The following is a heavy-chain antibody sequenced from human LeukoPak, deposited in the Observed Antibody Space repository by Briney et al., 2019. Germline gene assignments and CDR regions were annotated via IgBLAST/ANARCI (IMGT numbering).Heavy chain of an antibody. V-gene: IGHV4-30-2*02. CDR3: ARTSSSFRGWFDP. CDR2: IYHSGST. CDR1: GDSISSGGYY. D-gene: IGHD6-6*01. J-gene: IGHJ5*02. Sequence: SQTLSLTCTVSGDSISSGGYYWSWIRQPPGKGLEWIGYIYHSGSTYYNPSLKSRVTISVDRSKNQFSLKLSSVTAADTAVYYCARTSSSFRGWFDPWGQGTLVTVSS.